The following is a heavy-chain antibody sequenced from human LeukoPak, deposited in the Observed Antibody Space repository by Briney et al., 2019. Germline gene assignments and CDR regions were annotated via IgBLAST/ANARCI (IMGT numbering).Heavy chain of an antibody. D-gene: IGHD6-19*01. CDR3: AKDRAVAGTQSGSEI. CDR1: GFTFSSHG. V-gene: IGHV3-33*06. CDR2: IWYDGSNK. J-gene: IGHJ3*02. Sequence: GGSLRLSCAASGFTFSSHGMHWVRQAPGKGLEWVAVIWYDGSNKYYADSVKGRFTISRDNSKNTLYLQMNSLRAEDTAVYHCAKDRAVAGTQSGSEIWGQGTMVTVSS.